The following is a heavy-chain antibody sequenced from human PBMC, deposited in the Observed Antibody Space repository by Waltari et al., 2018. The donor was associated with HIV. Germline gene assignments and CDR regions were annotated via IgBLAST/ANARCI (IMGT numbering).Heavy chain of an antibody. V-gene: IGHV1-2*02. D-gene: IGHD3-3*01. CDR3: ARDPATVSSGMDV. CDR1: GYRFIGFY. J-gene: IGHJ6*02. CDR2: INPNTGAT. Sequence: QVQLVQSETQVKKPGASLKVSCKASGYRFIGFYIHWVRQAPGQGLEWVGYINPNTGATDYAQNFQGRVTVTGDPSISTAYMEITTLRSDDTAIYYCARDPATVSSGMDVWGQGTTVIVSS.